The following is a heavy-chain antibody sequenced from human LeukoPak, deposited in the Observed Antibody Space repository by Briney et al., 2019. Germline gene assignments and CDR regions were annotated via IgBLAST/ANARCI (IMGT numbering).Heavy chain of an antibody. CDR3: AKTPWYDSSGYAYFDY. D-gene: IGHD3-22*01. CDR2: ISGSGGST. V-gene: IGHV3-23*01. J-gene: IGHJ4*02. CDR1: GFTFSSYA. Sequence: GGSLRLSCAASGFTFSSYAMSWVRQAPGKGQEWVSAISGSGGSTYYADSVKGRFTISRDNSKNTLYLQMNSLRAEDTAVYYCAKTPWYDSSGYAYFDYWGQGTLVTVSS.